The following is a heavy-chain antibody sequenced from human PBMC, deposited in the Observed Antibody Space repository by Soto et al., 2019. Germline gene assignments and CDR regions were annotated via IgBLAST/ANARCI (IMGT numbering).Heavy chain of an antibody. V-gene: IGHV3-30*04. CDR1: GFTFTSYA. CDR2: ISYDGRNK. J-gene: IGHJ4*02. Sequence: PGGSLRLSCVASGFTFTSYAIHWVRQAPGKGLEWVAVISYDGRNKNYADSAKGRFTISRDNSKNTLSLQMISLRGEDTAVYYCARAPPKTSSSWYYFDYWGQGTLVTVSS. D-gene: IGHD6-13*01. CDR3: ARAPPKTSSSWYYFDY.